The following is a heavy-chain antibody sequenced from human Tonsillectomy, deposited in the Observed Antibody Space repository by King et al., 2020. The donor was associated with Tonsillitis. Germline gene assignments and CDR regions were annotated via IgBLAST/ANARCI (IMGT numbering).Heavy chain of an antibody. Sequence: VQLVESGGGLVQPGGSLRLSCSASGFTFSSHYMHWVRQAPGKRLEYVSAINSDGGNTYYADSVKGRFTISRDNSKNTLYLQMSSLRPEDTAVYYCVKRVFSHGSGWAKWYFDLWGRGTLVTVSS. D-gene: IGHD6-19*01. CDR3: VKRVFSHGSGWAKWYFDL. CDR1: GFTFSSHY. V-gene: IGHV3-64D*06. CDR2: INSDGGNT. J-gene: IGHJ2*01.